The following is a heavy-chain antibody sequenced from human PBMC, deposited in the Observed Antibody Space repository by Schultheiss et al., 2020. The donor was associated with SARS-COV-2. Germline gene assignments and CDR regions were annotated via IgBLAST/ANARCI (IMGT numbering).Heavy chain of an antibody. CDR1: GGSISSSSYY. CDR2: IYYSGST. J-gene: IGHJ6*03. D-gene: IGHD3-10*02. CDR3: ARQRRGITMLRNRSSYHYYMDV. V-gene: IGHV4-39*07. Sequence: SQTLSLTCTVSGGSISSSSYYWGWIRQPPGKGLEWIGTIYYSGSTSYNPSLKSRVTISVDKSKNQFSLKLSSVTAADTTVYYCARQRRGITMLRNRSSYHYYMDVWGKGTTVTVSS.